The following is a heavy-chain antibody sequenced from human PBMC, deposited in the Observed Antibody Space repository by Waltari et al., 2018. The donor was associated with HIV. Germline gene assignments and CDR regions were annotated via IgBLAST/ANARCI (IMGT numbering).Heavy chain of an antibody. V-gene: IGHV3-13*01. D-gene: IGHD7-27*01. CDR3: ARDLGIGAFDI. Sequence: EVQLVESGGGLVQPGGSLRLSCAASGFTFSSYDMHWVRQSTGKLLGGVSAIVSSGDTHFAGSVRGRFSISRENARNSLYLQMNSLRAGDTAMYYCARDLGIGAFDIWGQGTMVTVSS. CDR1: GFTFSSYD. J-gene: IGHJ3*02. CDR2: IVSSGDT.